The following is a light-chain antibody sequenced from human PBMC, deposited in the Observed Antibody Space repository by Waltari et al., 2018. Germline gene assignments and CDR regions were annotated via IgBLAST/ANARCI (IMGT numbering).Light chain of an antibody. Sequence: ETVLTQSPGTLSLSPGEGATLSCRASQSVGRSLVWYQQKPGRAPRLLIYGASTRATGIPDRFTGSGSGTDFSLTISRLEPEDFAVYYCQRYVRLPVTFGQGTKVEI. CDR1: QSVGRS. CDR2: GAS. J-gene: IGKJ1*01. V-gene: IGKV3-20*01. CDR3: QRYVRLPVT.